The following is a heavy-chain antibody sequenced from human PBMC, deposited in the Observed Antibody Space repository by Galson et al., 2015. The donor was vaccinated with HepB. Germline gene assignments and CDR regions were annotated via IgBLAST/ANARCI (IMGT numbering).Heavy chain of an antibody. V-gene: IGHV1-69*13. CDR3: ARDLGITMVRGVIAV. J-gene: IGHJ6*02. Sequence: SVKVSCKASGGTFSSYAISWVRQAPGQGLEWMGGIIPIFGTANYAQKFQGRVTITADESTSTAYMELSSLRSEDTAVYYCARDLGITMVRGVIAVWGQGTTVTVSS. CDR1: GGTFSSYA. CDR2: IIPIFGTA. D-gene: IGHD3-10*01.